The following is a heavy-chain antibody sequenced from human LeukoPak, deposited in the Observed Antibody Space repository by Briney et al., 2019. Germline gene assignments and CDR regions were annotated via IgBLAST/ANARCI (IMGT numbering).Heavy chain of an antibody. J-gene: IGHJ6*03. CDR2: IYYSGST. CDR3: ARVVSSGWYPYYYYYMDV. Sequence: KSSETLSLTCTVSGGSISSSSYYWGWIRQPPGKGLEWIGSIYYSGSTYYNPSLKSRVTISVDTSKNQFSLKLSSVTAADTAVYYCARVVSSGWYPYYYYYMDVWGKGTTVTISS. D-gene: IGHD6-19*01. CDR1: GGSISSSSYY. V-gene: IGHV4-39*07.